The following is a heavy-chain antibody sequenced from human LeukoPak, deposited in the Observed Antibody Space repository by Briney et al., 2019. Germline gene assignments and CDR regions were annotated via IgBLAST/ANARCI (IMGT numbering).Heavy chain of an antibody. Sequence: PSETLSITCAVYGGSFSGYYWSWIRQPPGKGLEWIGEINHSGSTNYNPSLKSRVTISVVTSKNQFSLKLSPVTAADTAVYYCARASIAARRYDYWGQGTLVTVSS. CDR2: INHSGST. J-gene: IGHJ4*02. V-gene: IGHV4-34*01. D-gene: IGHD6-6*01. CDR3: ARASIAARRYDY. CDR1: GGSFSGYY.